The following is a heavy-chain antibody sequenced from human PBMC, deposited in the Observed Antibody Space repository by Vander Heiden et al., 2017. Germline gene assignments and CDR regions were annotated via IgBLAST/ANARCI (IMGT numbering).Heavy chain of an antibody. V-gene: IGHV3-11*01. CDR1: GFTFSTYY. Sequence: QVQLVESGGGLVKPGGSLRLSCTASGFTFSTYYLSWIRQAPGKGLEWVSYISNSGNSIFYVDSVKGRFTISRDNAKNSLYLQMNSLRAEDTAVYYCAGRDGWFDPWGQGTLVTVSS. J-gene: IGHJ5*02. CDR3: AGRDGWFDP. CDR2: ISNSGNSI.